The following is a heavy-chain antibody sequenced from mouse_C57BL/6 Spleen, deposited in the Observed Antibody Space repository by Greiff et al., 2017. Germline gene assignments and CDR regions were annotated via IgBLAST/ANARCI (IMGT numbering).Heavy chain of an antibody. CDR1: GYTFTSYW. J-gene: IGHJ3*01. CDR3: VGGGTAY. CDR2: IDPSDSYT. V-gene: IGHV1-50*01. Sequence: QVQLQQPGAELVKPGASVKLSCKASGYTFTSYWMQWVKQRPGQGLEWIGEIDPSDSYTNYNQKFKGKATLTVDTSSSTAYMQLSSLTSEDSAVYYCVGGGTAYWGQGTLVTVSA. D-gene: IGHD4-1*01.